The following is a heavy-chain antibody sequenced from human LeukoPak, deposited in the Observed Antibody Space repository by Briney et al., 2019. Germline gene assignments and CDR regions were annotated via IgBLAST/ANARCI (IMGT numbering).Heavy chain of an antibody. V-gene: IGHV3-30*02. CDR1: EFTFSNYA. CDR2: IRYDGSNK. J-gene: IGHJ6*03. D-gene: IGHD2-2*01. Sequence: QSGGSLRLSCAASEFTFSNYAMYWVRQAPGKGLEWVAFIRYDGSNKYYADSVKGRFTISRDNSKNTLYLQMNSLRAEDTAVYYCAKAHVVVPAAMKDYYYMDVWGKGTTVTISS. CDR3: AKAHVVVPAAMKDYYYMDV.